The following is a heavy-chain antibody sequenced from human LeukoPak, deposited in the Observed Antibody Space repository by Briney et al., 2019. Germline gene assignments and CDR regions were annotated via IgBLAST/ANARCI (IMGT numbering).Heavy chain of an antibody. Sequence: PSETLSLTCTVSGGSISSYYWSWIRQPAGKGLEWIGSIYHTGSTYYNPSLKSRVTISVDTSKNQFSLILSSVTAADTAVYYCASHGGNGEVGHWGQGTLVTVSS. D-gene: IGHD4-23*01. J-gene: IGHJ4*02. CDR2: IYHTGST. CDR1: GGSISSYY. V-gene: IGHV4-59*08. CDR3: ASHGGNGEVGH.